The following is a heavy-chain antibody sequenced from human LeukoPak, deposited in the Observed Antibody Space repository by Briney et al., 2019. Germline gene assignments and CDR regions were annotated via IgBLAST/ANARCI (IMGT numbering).Heavy chain of an antibody. J-gene: IGHJ4*02. CDR3: ARGGSSWYRNLGY. V-gene: IGHV4-34*01. CDR1: GGSFRGYY. Sequence: PSATLSLTCAVYGGSFRGYYWSWIRQPPGKGLEWIGEINHSGSTNYNPSLKSRVTISVDTSKNQFSLKLSSVTAADTAVYYCARGGSSWYRNLGYWGQGTLVTVPS. D-gene: IGHD6-13*01. CDR2: INHSGST.